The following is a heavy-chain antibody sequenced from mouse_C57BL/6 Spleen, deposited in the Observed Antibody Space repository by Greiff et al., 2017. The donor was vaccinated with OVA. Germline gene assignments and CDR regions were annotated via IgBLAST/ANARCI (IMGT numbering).Heavy chain of an antibody. CDR2: ISDGGSYT. D-gene: IGHD1-1*01. J-gene: IGHJ3*01. Sequence: EVQLQESGGGLVKPGGSLKLSCAASGFTFSSYAMSWVRQTPEKRLEWVATISDGGSYTYYPDNVKGRFTISRDNAKNNLYLQMSHLKSEDTAMYYCARAGSSKFAYWGQGTLVTVSA. CDR1: GFTFSSYA. V-gene: IGHV5-4*01. CDR3: ARAGSSKFAY.